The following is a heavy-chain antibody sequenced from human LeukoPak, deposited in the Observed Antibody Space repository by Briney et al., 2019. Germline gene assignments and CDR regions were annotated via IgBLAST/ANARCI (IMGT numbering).Heavy chain of an antibody. J-gene: IGHJ4*02. CDR3: ARWNLVSDY. V-gene: IGHV3-7*03. Sequence: GGSLTLSCAASGIILSSYWMSWVRQAPGKGLEWVANIKQGGSEKWYVDSVKGRFTISRDNAKNSLYLQINSLRAEDTAVYYCARWNLVSDYWGQGTLVTVSS. CDR2: IKQGGSEK. D-gene: IGHD1-1*01. CDR1: GIILSSYW.